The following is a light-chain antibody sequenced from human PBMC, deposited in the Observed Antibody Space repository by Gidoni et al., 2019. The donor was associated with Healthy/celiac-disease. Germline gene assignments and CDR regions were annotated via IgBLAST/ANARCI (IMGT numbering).Light chain of an antibody. J-gene: IGKJ2*01. V-gene: IGKV1-39*01. CDR1: QSISSY. CDR3: QQSYSTPQT. CDR2: AAS. Sequence: DIQMTRSPSSLSASVGDRVTITCRASQSISSYLNWYQQKPGKAPKLPIYAASSLQSGVPSRFSGSGSGTDFTLTISSLQPEDFATYYCQQSYSTPQTFGQGTKLEIK.